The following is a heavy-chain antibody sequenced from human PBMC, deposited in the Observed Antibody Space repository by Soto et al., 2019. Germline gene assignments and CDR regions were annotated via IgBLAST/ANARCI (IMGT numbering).Heavy chain of an antibody. J-gene: IGHJ6*02. D-gene: IGHD6-19*01. CDR1: GGSFSGYY. Sequence: SETLSLTCAVYGGSFSGYYWSWIRQPPGKGLEWIGEINHSGSTNYNPSLKSRVTISVDTSKNQFSLKLSSVTAADTAVYYCARGLAGPEEQHYGMDVWGQGTTVTVS. CDR3: ARGLAGPEEQHYGMDV. CDR2: INHSGST. V-gene: IGHV4-34*01.